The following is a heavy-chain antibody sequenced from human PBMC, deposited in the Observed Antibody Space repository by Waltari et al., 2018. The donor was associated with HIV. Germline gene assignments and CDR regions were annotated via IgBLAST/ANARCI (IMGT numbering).Heavy chain of an antibody. CDR1: GGSIRSSSYY. CDR3: ARQFSVATIQTTVTTLGGFDP. V-gene: IGHV4-39*01. J-gene: IGHJ5*02. D-gene: IGHD4-17*01. Sequence: QLQLQESGPGLVKPSETLSLTCTVSGGSIRSSSYYWGWIRQPPGKGLAWIGSIYYSGSTYYNPSRKSRVTISVDTSKNQFSLKLSSVTAADTAVYYCARQFSVATIQTTVTTLGGFDPWGQGTLVTVSS. CDR2: IYYSGST.